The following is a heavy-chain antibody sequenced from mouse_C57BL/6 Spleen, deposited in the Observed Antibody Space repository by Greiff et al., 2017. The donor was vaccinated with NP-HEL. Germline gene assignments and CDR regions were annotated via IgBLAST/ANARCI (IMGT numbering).Heavy chain of an antibody. J-gene: IGHJ2*01. D-gene: IGHD2-4*01. Sequence: VPLQQPWPAPFPPFSSFNFSFNSSVYTFTSYWMHWVKQRPGQGLEWIGMIHPNSGSTNYNEKFKSKATLTVDKSSSTAYMQLSSLTSEDSAVYYCARGYDYDNYWGQGTTLTVSS. CDR3: ARGYDYDNY. CDR1: VYTFTSYW. V-gene: IGHV1-64*01. CDR2: IHPNSGST.